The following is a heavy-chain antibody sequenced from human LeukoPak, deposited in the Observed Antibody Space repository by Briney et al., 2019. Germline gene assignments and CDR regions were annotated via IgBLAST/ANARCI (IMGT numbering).Heavy chain of an antibody. V-gene: IGHV4-59*08. CDR2: VYNSGDT. CDR3: ARLKLGAYSDL. Sequence: KASETLSLTCTVSGGSTSSDYWSWIRQSPGEGLEWVGYVYNSGDTGKNPSLKSRVTILLDTSKNQCPLKLTSVSAADMAVYYCARLKLGAYSDLWGRGTLVTVSS. CDR1: GGSTSSDY. D-gene: IGHD3-16*01. J-gene: IGHJ2*01.